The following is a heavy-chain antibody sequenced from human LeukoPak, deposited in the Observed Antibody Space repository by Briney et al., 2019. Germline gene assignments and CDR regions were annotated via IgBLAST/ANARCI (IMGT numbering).Heavy chain of an antibody. J-gene: IGHJ4*02. CDR1: GRSFSGYY. D-gene: IGHD1-26*01. Sequence: PSETLSLTCAVYGRSFSGYYWTWIRQTPGKGLEWIGEINHSGSTNYNPSLKSRVTISVDTSKNQFSLKLSSVTAADTAVYYCAATNYFFTDYWGQGTLVTVSS. CDR2: INHSGST. V-gene: IGHV4-34*01. CDR3: AATNYFFTDY.